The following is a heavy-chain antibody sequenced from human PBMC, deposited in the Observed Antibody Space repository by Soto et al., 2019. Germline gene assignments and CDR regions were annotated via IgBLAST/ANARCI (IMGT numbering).Heavy chain of an antibody. D-gene: IGHD2-2*03. V-gene: IGHV1-46*03. CDR3: ARTLLGIVVVPAAAPDY. Sequence: QVQLVQSGAEVKKPGASVKVSCKASGYTFTSYYMHWVRQAPGQGLEWMGIINPSGGSTSYAQKFQGRVTMTRDTSTSTVYMELSSLRSEDTAVYYCARTLLGIVVVPAAAPDYWGQGTLVTVSS. CDR2: INPSGGST. CDR1: GYTFTSYY. J-gene: IGHJ4*02.